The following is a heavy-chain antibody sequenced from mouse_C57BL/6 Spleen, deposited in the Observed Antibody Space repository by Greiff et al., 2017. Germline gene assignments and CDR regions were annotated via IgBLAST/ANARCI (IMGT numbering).Heavy chain of an antibody. CDR3: ARDSNYAWFAY. V-gene: IGHV5-4*01. CDR2: ISDGGSYT. CDR1: GFTFSSYA. Sequence: DVKLVESGGGLVKPGGSLKLSCAASGFTFSSYAMSWVRQTPEKRLEWVATISDGGSYTYYPDHVKGRFTISRDNDKNNLYLQRSNLKSEDTAMYYCARDSNYAWFAYWGQGTLVTVSA. J-gene: IGHJ3*01. D-gene: IGHD2-5*01.